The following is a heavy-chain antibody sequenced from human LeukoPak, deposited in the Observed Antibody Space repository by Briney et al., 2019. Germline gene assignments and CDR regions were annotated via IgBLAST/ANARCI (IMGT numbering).Heavy chain of an antibody. D-gene: IGHD2-2*01. CDR1: GGSFSGYY. CDR3: ARRRGYCSSTSCSLPTFDY. V-gene: IGHV4-34*01. Sequence: SETLSLTCAVYGGSFSGYYWSWIRQPPGKGLEWIGEINHSGSTNYNPSLKSRVTISVDTSKNQFSLKLSSVTAADTAVYYCARRRGYCSSTSCSLPTFDYWGQGTLVTVSS. J-gene: IGHJ4*02. CDR2: INHSGST.